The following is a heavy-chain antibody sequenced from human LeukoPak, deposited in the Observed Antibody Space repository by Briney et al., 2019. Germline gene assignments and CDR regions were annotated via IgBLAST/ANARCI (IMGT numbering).Heavy chain of an antibody. V-gene: IGHV1-69*13. CDR3: AAKGDTNWYD. CDR2: IIPIFGTP. Sequence: GASVKVSCKASGGTFSTFDITWVRQAPGQGLEWMGGIIPIFGTPNYAQNFEDRVTITADESTRTTYMELSSLTSEDTAIYYCAAKGDTNWYDWGQGTLVTVSS. CDR1: GGTFSTFD. J-gene: IGHJ4*02. D-gene: IGHD1-1*01.